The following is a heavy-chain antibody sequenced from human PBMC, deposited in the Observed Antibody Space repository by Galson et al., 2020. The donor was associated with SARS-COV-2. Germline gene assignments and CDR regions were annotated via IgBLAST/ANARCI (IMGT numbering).Heavy chain of an antibody. CDR1: GFSFSRYA. Sequence: GGSLRLSCAASGFSFSRYAMHWVRQAPGKGLEWVAVMSNDGTNAYYADSVKGRFTISRDNSKNTLYLQMNSLRAEDTAVYYCSRDLEEWELRVPVDYWGQGTLLTVSS. CDR3: SRDLEEWELRVPVDY. CDR2: MSNDGTNA. D-gene: IGHD1-26*01. J-gene: IGHJ4*02. V-gene: IGHV3-30*07.